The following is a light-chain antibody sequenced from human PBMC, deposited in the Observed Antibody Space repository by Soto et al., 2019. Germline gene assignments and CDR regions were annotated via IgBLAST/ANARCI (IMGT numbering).Light chain of an antibody. CDR2: AAY. CDR1: QGISSY. J-gene: IGKJ1*01. CDR3: QQYNKWPLT. V-gene: IGKV1D-8*02. Sequence: GYRVTISCRMSQGISSYLAWYQQKPGKAPELLIYAAYTLQSGVPSRFSGSGSGTDFTLTISGLQSEDFTVYYCQQYNKWPLTFGQGTKVDIK.